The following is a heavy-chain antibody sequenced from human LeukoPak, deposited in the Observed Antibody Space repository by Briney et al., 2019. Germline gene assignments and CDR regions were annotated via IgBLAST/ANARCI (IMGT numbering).Heavy chain of an antibody. Sequence: GRSLRLSCAASGFTFSSYGMHWVRQAPGKGLEWVAVISYDGSNKYYADSVKGRFTISRDKSKNTLYLQMNSLRAEDTAVYYCAVNYYDSSGYPTAYFQHWGQGTLVTVSS. CDR3: AVNYYDSSGYPTAYFQH. V-gene: IGHV3-30*03. CDR1: GFTFSSYG. D-gene: IGHD3-22*01. J-gene: IGHJ1*01. CDR2: ISYDGSNK.